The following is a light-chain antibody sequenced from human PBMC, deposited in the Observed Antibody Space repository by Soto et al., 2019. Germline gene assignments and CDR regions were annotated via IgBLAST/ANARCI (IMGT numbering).Light chain of an antibody. CDR2: DAS. CDR1: QSINNY. CDR3: QQRSSWPLT. Sequence: EIVLTQSPATLYLSTGERAALSCRASQSINNYLGWYQQKPGQAPRLLISDASNRATGIPARFSGSGSGTDFSLTISSLEPEDFAVYYCQQRSSWPLTFGGGTKVDI. J-gene: IGKJ4*01. V-gene: IGKV3-11*01.